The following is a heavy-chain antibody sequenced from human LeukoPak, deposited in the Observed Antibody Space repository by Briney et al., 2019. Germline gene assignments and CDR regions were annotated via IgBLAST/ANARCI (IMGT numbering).Heavy chain of an antibody. D-gene: IGHD1-26*01. CDR2: ISGTGGST. CDR3: AKDLDSGTFYVLDY. CDR1: GFTFSSYA. Sequence: GGSLRLSCAASGFTFSSYAMTWVRQAPGKGLEWVSFISGTGGSTNSADSVKGRFTISRDNSKNTLYLQMNSLRAEDTAVYYCAKDLDSGTFYVLDYWGQGTLATVSS. J-gene: IGHJ4*02. V-gene: IGHV3-23*01.